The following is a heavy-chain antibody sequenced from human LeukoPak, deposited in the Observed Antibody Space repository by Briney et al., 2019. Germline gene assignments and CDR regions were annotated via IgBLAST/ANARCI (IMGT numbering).Heavy chain of an antibody. J-gene: IGHJ3*02. CDR1: GFTFNNFA. CDR2: ISGSGATT. CDR3: AKDRPSAGTWFHAFDI. D-gene: IGHD6-13*01. Sequence: GGSLRLSCAASGFTFNNFAMNWVRQAPGKGLEWVSAISGSGATTYYSDSVRGRFTISRDNSKNTLYLQMNSLRAEDTAVYFCAKDRPSAGTWFHAFDIWGQGTMVTVSS. V-gene: IGHV3-23*01.